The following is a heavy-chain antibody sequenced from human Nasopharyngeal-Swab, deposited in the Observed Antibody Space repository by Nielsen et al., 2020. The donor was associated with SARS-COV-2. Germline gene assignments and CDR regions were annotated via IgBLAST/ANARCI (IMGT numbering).Heavy chain of an antibody. CDR2: FDPEDGET. D-gene: IGHD1-26*01. V-gene: IGHV1-24*01. J-gene: IGHJ4*02. Sequence: ASVKVSCKVSGYTLTELSMHWVRHAPGKGLEWVGGFDPEDGETIYAQKFQGRVTMTEDTSTDTAYMELSSLTSEDTAVYYCTTVAGSYGRFDYWGQGTLVTVSS. CDR3: TTVAGSYGRFDY. CDR1: GYTLTELS.